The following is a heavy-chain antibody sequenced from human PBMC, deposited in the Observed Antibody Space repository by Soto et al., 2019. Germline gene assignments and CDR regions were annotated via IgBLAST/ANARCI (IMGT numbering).Heavy chain of an antibody. CDR3: ASLPRGYCTTSSCFGYFAY. V-gene: IGHV1-69*02. CDR2: IIALLGIT. CDR1: GGTFSNYA. D-gene: IGHD2-2*01. J-gene: IGHJ4*02. Sequence: QVRLVQSGAEVKKPGSSVKVSCKAPGGTFSNYAISWVRQAPGQGLEWMGRIIALLGITNYAQKCQGRVTITADIFTGTSCMELSSLRSEDTAVYYCASLPRGYCTTSSCFGYFAYWGQGTQVTVSS.